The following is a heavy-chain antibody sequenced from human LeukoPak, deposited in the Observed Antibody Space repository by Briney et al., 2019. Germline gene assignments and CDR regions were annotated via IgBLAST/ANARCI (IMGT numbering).Heavy chain of an antibody. CDR1: GGSFSGYY. Sequence: SETLSLTCAVYGGSFSGYYWSWIRQPPGKGLEWIGEINHSGSTNYNPSLKSRVTISVDTSKNQSSLKLSSVTAADTAVYYCAGSEYQYCSGGSCPFNWGQGTLVTVSS. CDR3: AGSEYQYCSGGSCPFN. D-gene: IGHD2-15*01. V-gene: IGHV4-34*01. CDR2: INHSGST. J-gene: IGHJ4*02.